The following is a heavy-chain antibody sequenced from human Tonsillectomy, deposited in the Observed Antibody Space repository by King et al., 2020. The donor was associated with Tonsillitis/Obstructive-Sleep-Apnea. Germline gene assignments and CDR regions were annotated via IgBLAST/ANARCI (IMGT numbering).Heavy chain of an antibody. J-gene: IGHJ4*02. CDR3: ARGRGVRTLDY. Sequence: VQLQQWGAGLLKPSETLSLTCAVYGGSFSGYYWSWIRQPPGKGLEWIGEINHSGSAYYNPSLKSRVTISVDTSKNQFSLKLSSVTAADTAVYYCARGRGVRTLDYWGQGTLVTVSS. CDR1: GGSFSGYY. CDR2: INHSGSA. V-gene: IGHV4-34*01. D-gene: IGHD3-10*01.